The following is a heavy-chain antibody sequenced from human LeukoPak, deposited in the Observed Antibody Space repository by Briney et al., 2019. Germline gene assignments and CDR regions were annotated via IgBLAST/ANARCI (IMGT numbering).Heavy chain of an antibody. Sequence: GGSLRLSCVVSGIPFSDYYMNWIRQAPGKGLEWISYISSSSSYTDYADSVKGRFTISRHNSKNTVYLQMNNLRAEDTAMYYCARVDTTLSYKLDYWGQGTLVTVSS. D-gene: IGHD1-1*01. CDR1: GIPFSDYY. CDR2: ISSSSSYT. V-gene: IGHV3-11*03. J-gene: IGHJ4*02. CDR3: ARVDTTLSYKLDY.